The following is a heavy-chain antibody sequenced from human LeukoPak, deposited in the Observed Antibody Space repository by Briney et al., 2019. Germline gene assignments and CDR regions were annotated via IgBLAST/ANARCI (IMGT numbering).Heavy chain of an antibody. CDR1: GASISGSGYY. CDR3: ARPTARLGWFDP. D-gene: IGHD6-6*01. V-gene: IGHV4-39*01. CDR2: IYYTGST. Sequence: DPSETLSLTCAVSGASISGSGYYLGWIRQPPGKGLEWIGNIYYTGSTYYNASLQSRVTISIDMSKNQFSLRLSSVTAADTAVYYCARPTARLGWFDPWGQGTLVTVSS. J-gene: IGHJ5*02.